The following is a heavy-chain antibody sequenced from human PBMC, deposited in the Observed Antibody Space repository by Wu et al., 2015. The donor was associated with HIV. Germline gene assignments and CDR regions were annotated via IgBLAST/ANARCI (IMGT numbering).Heavy chain of an antibody. CDR2: IIPIFGTA. CDR1: GGTFSSYA. D-gene: IGHD5-12*01. J-gene: IGHJ3*02. V-gene: IGHV1-69*13. Sequence: QVQLVQSGAEVKKPGSSVKVSCKASGGTFSSYAISWVRQAPGQGLEWMGRIIPIFGTANYAQKFQGRVTITADESTSTAYMELSSLRSEDTAVYYCARGRDGYSGYDELGAFDIWGQGTMVTVSS. CDR3: ARGRDGYSGYDELGAFDI.